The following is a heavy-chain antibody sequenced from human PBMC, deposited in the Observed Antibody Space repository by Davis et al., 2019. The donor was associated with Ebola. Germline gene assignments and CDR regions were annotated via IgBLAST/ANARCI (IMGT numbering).Heavy chain of an antibody. J-gene: IGHJ6*02. Sequence: PGGSLRLSCAASGFTFTRYALNWVRQAPGKGLEWVSAIDASGEDTYYVDSVKDRFTTSSDDSKNTVYLEMSGLRVEDTAVYFCARAPLPVAVAGSMDVWGQGTSVTVSS. CDR1: GFTFTRYA. CDR2: IDASGEDT. D-gene: IGHD6-19*01. V-gene: IGHV3-23*01. CDR3: ARAPLPVAVAGSMDV.